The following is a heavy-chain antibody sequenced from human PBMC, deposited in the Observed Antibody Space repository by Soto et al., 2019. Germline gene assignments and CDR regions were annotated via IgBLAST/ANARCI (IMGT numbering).Heavy chain of an antibody. CDR2: IYSGGST. D-gene: IGHD2-8*01. J-gene: IGHJ5*02. Sequence: EVQVVETGGGLIQPGGSLRLSCAVSGFTVSSNYMSWVRQPPGKGPEWVSDIYSGGSTYYADSVKGRFTISRDNSKNTLYLQMNSLRPEDTAVYYCARERDGHNPNWFDLWGQGTLVTVSS. CDR3: ARERDGHNPNWFDL. CDR1: GFTVSSNY. V-gene: IGHV3-53*02.